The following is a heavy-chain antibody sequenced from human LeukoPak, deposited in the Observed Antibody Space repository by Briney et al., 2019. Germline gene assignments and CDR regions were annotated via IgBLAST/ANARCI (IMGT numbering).Heavy chain of an antibody. CDR1: GYTFTSYY. CDR2: INPSGGST. CDR3: ARDPVGARGEGRKKGAFDI. V-gene: IGHV1-46*01. D-gene: IGHD1-26*01. J-gene: IGHJ3*02. Sequence: ASVKVSCRASGYTFTSYYMHWVRQVPGQGLEWMGIINPSGGSTSYAQKFQGRVTMTRDTSTSTVYMELSSLRSEDTAVYYCARDPVGARGEGRKKGAFDIWGQGTMVTVSS.